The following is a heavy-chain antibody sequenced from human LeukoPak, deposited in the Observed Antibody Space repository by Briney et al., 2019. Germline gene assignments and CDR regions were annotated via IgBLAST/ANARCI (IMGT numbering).Heavy chain of an antibody. CDR3: ARDNYDFWSGYYSYYYYYYMDV. CDR2: IKWNGGST. D-gene: IGHD3-3*01. CDR1: GFTLDDYG. Sequence: GESLRLSCAASGFTLDDYGMRWVRQAPGKGLEWVSGIKWNGGSTGYADPVKGRFTTARDNDKNSLYLQMNSLRAEDTALYYCARDNYDFWSGYYSYYYYYYMDVWGKGTTVTVSS. V-gene: IGHV3-20*04. J-gene: IGHJ6*03.